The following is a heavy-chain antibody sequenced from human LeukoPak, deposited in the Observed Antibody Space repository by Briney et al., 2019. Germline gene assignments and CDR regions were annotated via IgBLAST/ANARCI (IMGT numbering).Heavy chain of an antibody. V-gene: IGHV3-21*01. J-gene: IGHJ4*02. D-gene: IGHD3-10*01. CDR3: ARGGSVVFDY. Sequence: GGTLRLSCAASGFTFSSYGMNWVRQAPGKGLEWVSSISSSSSYIYYADSVRGRFTISRDNAKNSLYLQMNSLRAEDTAMYYCARGGSVVFDYWGQGTLVTVSS. CDR2: ISSSSSYI. CDR1: GFTFSSYG.